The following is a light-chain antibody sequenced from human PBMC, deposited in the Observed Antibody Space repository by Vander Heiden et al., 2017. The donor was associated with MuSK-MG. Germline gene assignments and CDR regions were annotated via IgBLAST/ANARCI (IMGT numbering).Light chain of an antibody. V-gene: IGLV1-40*01. CDR2: VNT. CDR1: SSNIGAGYD. J-gene: IGLJ2*01. Sequence: QSVLTPPPSVSGAPGQRVTISCTGSSSNIGAGYDVHWYQQLPGTAPKLLSYVNTNRPSGVPDRFSGSKSGTSDSPAITALQAEDEADYDGQSYDSSLSGSEVFGGGTKLTVL. CDR3: QSYDSSLSGSEV.